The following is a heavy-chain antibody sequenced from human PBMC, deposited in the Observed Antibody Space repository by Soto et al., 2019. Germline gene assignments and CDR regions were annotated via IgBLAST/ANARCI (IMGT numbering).Heavy chain of an antibody. CDR2: INHSGST. Sequence: SETLSLTCAVYGGTFNGYYWSWIRQPPGKGLEWIGEINHSGSTNYNPSLKSRVTISVDTSMNQFSLKLSSVTAADTAVYYCARVRTYYDFWSGPSQAYYFDYWGQGTLVTVSS. V-gene: IGHV4-34*01. J-gene: IGHJ4*02. CDR3: ARVRTYYDFWSGPSQAYYFDY. CDR1: GGTFNGYY. D-gene: IGHD3-3*01.